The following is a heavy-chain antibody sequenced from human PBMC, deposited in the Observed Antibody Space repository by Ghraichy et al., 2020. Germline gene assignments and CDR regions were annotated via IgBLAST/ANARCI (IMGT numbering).Heavy chain of an antibody. Sequence: LSLTCVGSGFTFSAYSMNWVRQSPGKSLEWVSYITSSSRTTSYADSVKGRFTISRDNAQNSVYLQMNSLRDEDTAVYYCARGSKVVRFFYYDGMDVWGLGTTVTVSS. CDR3: ARGSKVVRFFYYDGMDV. D-gene: IGHD4-23*01. J-gene: IGHJ6*02. CDR2: ITSSSRTT. CDR1: GFTFSAYS. V-gene: IGHV3-48*02.